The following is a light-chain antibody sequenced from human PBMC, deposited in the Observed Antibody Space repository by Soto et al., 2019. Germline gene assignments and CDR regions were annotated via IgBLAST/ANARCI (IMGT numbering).Light chain of an antibody. CDR2: EVR. J-gene: IGLJ2*01. CDR1: MRDVGAYNL. V-gene: IGLV2-14*01. CDR3: SSYTSKSSLI. Sequence: QSVLTQPASVSGSPGQSITISCAGTMRDVGAYNLVFWYQQHPGRAPQLIIYEVRNRPSGISFRFSGSKSGNTASLTISGLQAEDEADYYCSSYTSKSSLIFGGGTQLTVL.